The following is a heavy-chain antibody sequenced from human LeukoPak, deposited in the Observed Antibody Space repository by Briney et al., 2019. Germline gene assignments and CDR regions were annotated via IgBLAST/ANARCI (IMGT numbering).Heavy chain of an antibody. D-gene: IGHD5-12*01. CDR1: GGSFSGYY. CDR3: ATMPTNYYYYYYMDV. V-gene: IGHV4-34*01. Sequence: AETLSLTCAVYGGSFSGYYWSWIRQPPGKGLEWIGEINHSGSTNYNPSLKSRVTISVDTSKNQFSLKLSSVTPADTAVYYCATMPTNYYYYYYMDVWGKGTTVTVSS. CDR2: INHSGST. J-gene: IGHJ6*03.